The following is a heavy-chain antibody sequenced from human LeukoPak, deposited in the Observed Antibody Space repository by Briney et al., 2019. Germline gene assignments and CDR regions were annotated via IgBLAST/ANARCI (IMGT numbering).Heavy chain of an antibody. D-gene: IGHD5-18*01. Sequence: PGGSLRLSCAASGFTFSSYAVSWVRQAPGKGLEWVSAISGSGGSTYYADSVKGRFTISRDNSKNTLYLQMNSLRAEDTAVYYCAKGGYSYGYHTHWGQGNLVTVSS. CDR3: AKGGYSYGYHTH. J-gene: IGHJ4*02. CDR1: GFTFSSYA. CDR2: ISGSGGST. V-gene: IGHV3-23*01.